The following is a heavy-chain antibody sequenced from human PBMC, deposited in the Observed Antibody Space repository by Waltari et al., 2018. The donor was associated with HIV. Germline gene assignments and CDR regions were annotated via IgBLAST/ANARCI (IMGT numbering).Heavy chain of an antibody. J-gene: IGHJ4*02. Sequence: EVKLVQSGGGLVQPGGSLRLSCTPSGVTFRSHAMSWVRQTPGKGLQWVSNSSGSGSHTYSADSAKGRFTISRDNSENTLLLQMTRLRVEYTARYFCAKDFDTSGLPYVVIDSWGQGTLVTVSS. CDR1: GVTFRSHA. V-gene: IGHV3-23*04. CDR2: SSGSGSHT. D-gene: IGHD3-22*01. CDR3: AKDFDTSGLPYVVIDS.